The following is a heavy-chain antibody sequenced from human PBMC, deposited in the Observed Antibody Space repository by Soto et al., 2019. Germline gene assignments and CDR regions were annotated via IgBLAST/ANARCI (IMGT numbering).Heavy chain of an antibody. D-gene: IGHD2-15*01. V-gene: IGHV1-69*01. CDR3: ARGYCSGGNCYSGMDV. Sequence: QVQLVQSGAEVKKPGSSVKVSCKASGGTFSTHAIIWVRQAPGHGLEWMGGIIPISGTTYYTQKFQGRVTITADEPTSTAFMELSSLKSDDTAVFYCARGYCSGGNCYSGMDVLGQGTMVTVSS. CDR2: IIPISGTT. J-gene: IGHJ6*02. CDR1: GGTFSTHA.